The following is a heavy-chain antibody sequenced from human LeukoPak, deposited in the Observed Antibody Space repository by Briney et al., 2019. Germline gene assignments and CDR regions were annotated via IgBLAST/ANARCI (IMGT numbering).Heavy chain of an antibody. D-gene: IGHD6-13*01. Sequence: GGSLRLSCAVSGFDLSTYAMTWVRQAPAKGLEWVSSIRIGGGGTYYADSVKGRFTISRDNSENTLHLQMNNLRVGDTAKYFCARCMVLSQGWCNWFDPWGQGTLVTVSS. V-gene: IGHV3-23*01. CDR2: IRIGGGGT. CDR3: ARCMVLSQGWCNWFDP. CDR1: GFDLSTYA. J-gene: IGHJ5*02.